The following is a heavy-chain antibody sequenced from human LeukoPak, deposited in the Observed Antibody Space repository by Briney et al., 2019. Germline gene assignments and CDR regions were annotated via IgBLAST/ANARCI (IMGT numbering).Heavy chain of an antibody. CDR1: GGTFSSYA. Sequence: GASVKVSCKASGGTFSSYAISWVRQAPGQGLEWMGIINPSGGSTSYAQKFQGRVTMTRDTSTSTVYMELSSLRSEDTAVYYCARVPTRVGYFDYWGQGTLVTVSS. J-gene: IGHJ4*02. CDR3: ARVPTRVGYFDY. V-gene: IGHV1-46*01. D-gene: IGHD3-10*02. CDR2: INPSGGST.